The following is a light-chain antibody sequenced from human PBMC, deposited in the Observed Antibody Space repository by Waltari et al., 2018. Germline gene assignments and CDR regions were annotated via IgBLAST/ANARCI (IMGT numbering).Light chain of an antibody. CDR1: SSDVGYYNY. CDR2: DVN. V-gene: IGLV2-11*01. J-gene: IGLJ2*01. CDR3: CSYTGNYLRV. Sequence: QSALTQPRSVSGSPGQSVTISCTGTSSDVGYYNYVSWYQQHPGKAPKLMIYDVNFRPSGVPDRFSGSKSGNKASLTISGLQAEDEADYYCCSYTGNYLRVFGGGTKLTVL.